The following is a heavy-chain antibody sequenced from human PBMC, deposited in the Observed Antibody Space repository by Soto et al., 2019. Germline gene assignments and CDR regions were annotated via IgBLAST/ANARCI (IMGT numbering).Heavy chain of an antibody. CDR2: ISGSSGGST. CDR1: GFTFSTYA. V-gene: IGHV3-23*01. D-gene: IGHD3-10*01. J-gene: IGHJ4*02. Sequence: EVQLLESGGTLVQPGGSPRLSCAASGFTFSTYAMNWVRQAPGKGLEWVSYISGSSGGSTYYADPVKGRFTSSRDNSKNTLFLQMNSLRVEDTAVYYCAKVSRFPGGLRSLFWGQGSLVTVSS. CDR3: AKVSRFPGGLRSLF.